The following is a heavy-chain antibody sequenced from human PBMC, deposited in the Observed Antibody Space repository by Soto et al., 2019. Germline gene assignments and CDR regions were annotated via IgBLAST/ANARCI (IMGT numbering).Heavy chain of an antibody. Sequence: PGGSLRLSCAASGFTFNSFWMSWVRQSPGKGLEWVANIKHDGSETYYVDSVKGRFTISRDNAKNTLYLQMNSLRAEDTAVYYCARDYRYYDSSGYCDYWGQGTLVTVSS. J-gene: IGHJ4*02. V-gene: IGHV3-7*01. CDR3: ARDYRYYDSSGYCDY. D-gene: IGHD3-22*01. CDR1: GFTFNSFW. CDR2: IKHDGSET.